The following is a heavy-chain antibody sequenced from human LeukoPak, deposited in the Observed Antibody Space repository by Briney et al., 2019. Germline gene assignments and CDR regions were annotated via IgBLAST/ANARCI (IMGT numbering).Heavy chain of an antibody. V-gene: IGHV3-74*01. CDR1: GFTFSSYW. CDR2: INSDGSST. D-gene: IGHD3-22*01. Sequence: GGSLRLSCAASGFTFSSYWMHWVRQAPGKGLVWVSRINSDGSSTSYADSVKGRFTISRDSAKNTLYLQMNSLRAEDTTVYYCARADSMIVVVITTWGQGTLVTVSS. J-gene: IGHJ4*02. CDR3: ARADSMIVVVITT.